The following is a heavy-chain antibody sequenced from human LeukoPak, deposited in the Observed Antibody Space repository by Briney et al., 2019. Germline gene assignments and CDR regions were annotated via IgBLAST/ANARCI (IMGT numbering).Heavy chain of an antibody. D-gene: IGHD3/OR15-3a*01. V-gene: IGHV4-4*07. CDR3: AREIDFPGGLRIDF. J-gene: IGHJ4*02. Sequence: PSETLSLTCSISGVSMSSYYWNWIRKPAGKGLEWTGRIYVSGSTSYNPSLKSRVTMSIDTSKNQFSLNLNSVTAADTAVYYCAREIDFPGGLRIDFWGQGILVTVSS. CDR2: IYVSGST. CDR1: GVSMSSYY.